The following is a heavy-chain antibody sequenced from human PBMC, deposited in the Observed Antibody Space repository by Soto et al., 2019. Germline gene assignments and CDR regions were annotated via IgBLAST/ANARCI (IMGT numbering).Heavy chain of an antibody. D-gene: IGHD6-6*01. Sequence: GGSLRLSCSASGFNFSSYAMSWVRPAPGKGLEWVSGISGSGVSTYYADSVKGRFTISRDNSKSTLYLQMNSLRAEDTAVYYCAKDRERIATRSIDYWGQGTLVTVSS. V-gene: IGHV3-23*01. CDR2: ISGSGVST. CDR1: GFNFSSYA. J-gene: IGHJ4*02. CDR3: AKDRERIATRSIDY.